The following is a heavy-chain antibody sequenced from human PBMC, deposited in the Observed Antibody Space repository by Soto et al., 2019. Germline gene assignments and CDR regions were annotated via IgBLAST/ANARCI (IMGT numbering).Heavy chain of an antibody. Sequence: EVQLVESGGGLVQPGRSLRLSCAASGFTFDDYAMHWVRQAPGKGLEWVSGISWNSGSIGYADSVKGRFTISRDNAKNTLYLQMNSLRAEDTALYYCAKAGGDCSCGSCYAGDYYSMDVWGKGTTVTVSS. CDR2: ISWNSGSI. CDR1: GFTFDDYA. J-gene: IGHJ6*03. D-gene: IGHD2-15*01. CDR3: AKAGGDCSCGSCYAGDYYSMDV. V-gene: IGHV3-9*01.